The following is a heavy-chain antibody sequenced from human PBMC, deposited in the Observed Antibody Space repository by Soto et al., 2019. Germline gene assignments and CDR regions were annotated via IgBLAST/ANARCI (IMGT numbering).Heavy chain of an antibody. J-gene: IGHJ4*02. Sequence: ASVKVSCKASGYTFFTYDISWVRQAPGQGLEWMGWISTYSGDTKYAQKFQGRVTMTTDTSTTTAYLELRSLRSDDTVVYYCATALGGSYDYWGQGTLVTVSS. CDR2: ISTYSGDT. V-gene: IGHV1-18*01. CDR3: ATALGGSYDY. CDR1: GYTFFTYD. D-gene: IGHD3-16*01.